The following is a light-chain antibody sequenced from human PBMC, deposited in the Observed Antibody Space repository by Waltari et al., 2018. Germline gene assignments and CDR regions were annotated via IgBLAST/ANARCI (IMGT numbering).Light chain of an antibody. CDR1: RSNIGPGFY. CDR3: QSYDTSLSVV. CDR2: GST. Sequence: QSVLTQPPPVSGAPGQRVTISFPGRRSNIGPGFYFHWYQQLPRAAPKLLIYGSTSRPLGVPARFFGSTSGTSASLAITGLQAEDEADYYCQSYDTSLSVVFGGGTKLTVL. V-gene: IGLV1-40*01. J-gene: IGLJ3*02.